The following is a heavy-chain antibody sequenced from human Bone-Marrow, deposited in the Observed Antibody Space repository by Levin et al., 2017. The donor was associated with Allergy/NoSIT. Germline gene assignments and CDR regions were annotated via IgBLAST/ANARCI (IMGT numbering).Heavy chain of an antibody. V-gene: IGHV3-21*01. CDR1: GFTFSSYS. D-gene: IGHD2-15*01. Sequence: GESLKISCAASGFTFSSYSMNWVRQAPGKGLEWVSAISSSGSYIYYADSLKGRFTISRDNSKNSLYLQMNSLRAEDTAVYYCARQDKLHYYFDSWGQGTLVAVSS. J-gene: IGHJ4*02. CDR2: ISSSGSYI. CDR3: ARQDKLHYYFDS.